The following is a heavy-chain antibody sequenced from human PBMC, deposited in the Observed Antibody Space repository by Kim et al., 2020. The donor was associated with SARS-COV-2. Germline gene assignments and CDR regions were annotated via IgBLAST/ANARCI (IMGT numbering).Heavy chain of an antibody. D-gene: IGHD3-22*01. CDR1: GFTFSSYA. CDR2: ISSSGGTI. Sequence: GGSLRLSCAASGFTFSSYAMNWVRQAPGKGLEWVSYISSSGGTIYYADSVKGRFTISRDNSKNSLYLQMNSLRAEDTAVYYCARGNLWYYDSIGYYYSAFDIWGQGTMVTVSS. CDR3: ARGNLWYYDSIGYYYSAFDI. J-gene: IGHJ3*02. V-gene: IGHV3-48*03.